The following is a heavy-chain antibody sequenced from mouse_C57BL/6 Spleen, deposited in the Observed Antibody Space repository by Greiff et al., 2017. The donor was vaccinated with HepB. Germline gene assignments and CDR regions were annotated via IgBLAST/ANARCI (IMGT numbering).Heavy chain of an antibody. J-gene: IGHJ1*03. V-gene: IGHV1-50*01. D-gene: IGHD2-2*01. CDR2: IDPSDSYT. CDR3: GVLMVTTDGYFDV. CDR1: GYTFTSYW. Sequence: VQLQQPGAELVKPGASVKLSCKASGYTFTSYWMQWVKQRPGQGLEWIGEIDPSDSYTNYNQKFKGKATLTVDTSSSTAYMQLSSLTSEDSAVYYCGVLMVTTDGYFDVWGTGTTVTVSS.